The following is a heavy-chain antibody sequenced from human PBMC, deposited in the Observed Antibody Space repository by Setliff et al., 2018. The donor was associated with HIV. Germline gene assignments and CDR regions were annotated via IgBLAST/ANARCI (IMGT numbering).Heavy chain of an antibody. D-gene: IGHD6-19*01. CDR2: IYYSGSS. J-gene: IGHJ6*03. Sequence: SETLSLTCTVSGGSISSYYWSWIRQPPGKGLEWIGYIYYSGSSNYNPSLKSRVTISVDTSKNQFSLKLSSVTAADTAVYYCARGYPGIAVAGLSYYYYYYMDVWGKGTTVTVSS. CDR3: ARGYPGIAVAGLSYYYYYYMDV. CDR1: GGSISSYY. V-gene: IGHV4-59*01.